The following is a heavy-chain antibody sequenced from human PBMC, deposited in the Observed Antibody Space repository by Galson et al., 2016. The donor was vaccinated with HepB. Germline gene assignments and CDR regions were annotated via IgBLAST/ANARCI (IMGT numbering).Heavy chain of an antibody. J-gene: IGHJ4*02. CDR3: ARHVSGQWLAYSDY. D-gene: IGHD6-19*01. CDR1: GYTFTNYW. CDR2: IYPGDSVT. Sequence: QSGAEVTKPGESLKISCKGSGYTFTNYWIAWVRQMSGRGLEWMGIIYPGDSVTRYSPSFQGQVTISADKSISTAYLQWSSLKASDTAMYYCARHVSGQWLAYSDYCGQGTPVTVSS. V-gene: IGHV5-51*01.